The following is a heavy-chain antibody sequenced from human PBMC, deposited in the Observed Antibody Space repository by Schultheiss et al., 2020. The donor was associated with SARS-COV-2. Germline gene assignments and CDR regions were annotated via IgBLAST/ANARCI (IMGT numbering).Heavy chain of an antibody. J-gene: IGHJ4*02. CDR2: IYYSGST. V-gene: IGHV4-59*06. CDR1: GGSISSYY. D-gene: IGHD3-10*01. CDR3: ARSGSYSGIDY. Sequence: SETLSLTCTVSGGSISSYYWSWIRQPPGKGLEWIGYIYYSGSTYYNPSLKSRVTISVDTSKNQFSLKLSSVTAADTAVYYCARSGSYSGIDYWGQGTLVTVSS.